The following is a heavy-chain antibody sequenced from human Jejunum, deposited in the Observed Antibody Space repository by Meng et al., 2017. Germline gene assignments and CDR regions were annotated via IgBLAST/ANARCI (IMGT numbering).Heavy chain of an antibody. Sequence: GGCLRLSCAASGFTFSGYDMHWVRQVTGKGLEWVSAIGTIGDTYYSGSVKGRFTISREDAKNSLYLQMNSLRGEDTAVYYCAREARGSHWLQRLDIWGQGTVVTVSS. CDR3: AREARGSHWLQRLDI. D-gene: IGHD5-24*01. CDR2: IGTIGDT. J-gene: IGHJ3*02. V-gene: IGHV3-13*01. CDR1: GFTFSGYD.